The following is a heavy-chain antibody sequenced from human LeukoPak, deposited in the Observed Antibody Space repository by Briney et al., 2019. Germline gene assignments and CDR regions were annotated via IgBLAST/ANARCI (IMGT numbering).Heavy chain of an antibody. J-gene: IGHJ6*02. V-gene: IGHV4-59*01. Sequence: PSETLSLTCTVSGGSISSYYWSWIRQPPGKGLEWIGYIYYSGSTNYNPSLKSRGTISVDTSKNQFSLKLSSVTAADTAVYYCAREGYCSGGSCSGRMDVWGQGTTVTVSS. CDR1: GGSISSYY. CDR3: AREGYCSGGSCSGRMDV. D-gene: IGHD2-15*01. CDR2: IYYSGST.